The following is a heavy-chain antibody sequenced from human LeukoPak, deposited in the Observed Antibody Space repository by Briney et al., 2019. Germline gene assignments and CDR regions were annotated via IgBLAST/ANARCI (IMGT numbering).Heavy chain of an antibody. CDR1: GESLNSYY. D-gene: IGHD2-15*01. CDR2: IYESGTT. Sequence: ETLSLTCAVYGESLNSYYWSWVRQPPGEGLEWIGEIYESGTTKYNPSLKSRVAISMVPSKQQFSLRLSSVTAADTAVYYCARGAWATRLASWGLGTSVIVSS. J-gene: IGHJ4*02. V-gene: IGHV4-34*01. CDR3: ARGAWATRLAS.